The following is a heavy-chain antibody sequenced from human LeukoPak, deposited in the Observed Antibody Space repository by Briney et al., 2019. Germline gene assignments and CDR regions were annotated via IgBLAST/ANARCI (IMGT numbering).Heavy chain of an antibody. CDR3: AKSWRYFDWLSSYYFDY. V-gene: IGHV3-23*01. CDR2: ISGSGGST. Sequence: GRSLRLSCAASGFTFSSYAMSWVRQAPGKGLEWVSAISGSGGSTYYADSVKGRFTISRDNSKNTLYLQMNSLRAEDTAVYYCAKSWRYFDWLSSYYFDYWGQGTLVTVSS. CDR1: GFTFSSYA. D-gene: IGHD3-9*01. J-gene: IGHJ4*02.